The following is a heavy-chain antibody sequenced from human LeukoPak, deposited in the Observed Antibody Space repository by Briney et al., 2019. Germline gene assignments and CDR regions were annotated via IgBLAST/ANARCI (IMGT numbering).Heavy chain of an antibody. Sequence: ASVKVSRKASGYTFTSYGISWVRQAPGQGLEWMGIINPSGGSTSYAQKFQGRVTMTRDTSTSTVYMELSSLRSEDTAVYYCAREGDVGGYDSLYYYGMDVWGQGTTVTVSS. J-gene: IGHJ6*02. CDR2: INPSGGST. V-gene: IGHV1-46*03. CDR1: GYTFTSYG. CDR3: AREGDVGGYDSLYYYGMDV. D-gene: IGHD5-12*01.